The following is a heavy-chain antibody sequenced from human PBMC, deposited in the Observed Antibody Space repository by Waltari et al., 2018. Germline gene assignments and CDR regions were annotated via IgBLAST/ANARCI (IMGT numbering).Heavy chain of an antibody. CDR1: GFTFSSYS. CDR2: ISSSSSYI. CDR3: ASNVIEQWLGRPFAY. Sequence: EVQLVESGGGLVKPGGSLRLYCAASGFTFSSYSMNWFRQAPGKGLEWVLSISSSSSYIYYEDSVKGRFTISRDNAKNSLYLQMNSLRAEDTAVYYCASNVIEQWLGRPFAYWGQGTLVTVSS. J-gene: IGHJ4*02. D-gene: IGHD6-19*01. V-gene: IGHV3-21*01.